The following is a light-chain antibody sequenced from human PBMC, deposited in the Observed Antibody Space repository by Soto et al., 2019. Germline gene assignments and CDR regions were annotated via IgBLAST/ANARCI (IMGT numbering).Light chain of an antibody. CDR1: QSVDNW. Sequence: DIQVTQSPSALSASVGDRVTITCRASQSVDNWLAWYQRRPGKAPKLLIYMASTLEVGVPSRFSGSASGTEFTLTISSLQPDDSATYYCQHYKTYSPTFGQGTKVEI. CDR3: QHYKTYSPT. CDR2: MAS. V-gene: IGKV1-5*03. J-gene: IGKJ1*01.